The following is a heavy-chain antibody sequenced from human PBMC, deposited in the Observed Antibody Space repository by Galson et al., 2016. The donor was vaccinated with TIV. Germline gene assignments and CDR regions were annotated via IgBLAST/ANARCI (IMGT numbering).Heavy chain of an antibody. D-gene: IGHD4-17*01. CDR1: GSSFTTYW. V-gene: IGHV5-51*01. Sequence: QSGAEVTKPGESLKISCKASGSSFTTYWIAWVRQMPGKGLEWMGIIFPDDSETAYSPSFEGQVTISVDKSLNVAYVQWNSLRTSDTAMYYCARQTTRSFDSWGQGTQVTVSS. J-gene: IGHJ4*02. CDR2: IFPDDSET. CDR3: ARQTTRSFDS.